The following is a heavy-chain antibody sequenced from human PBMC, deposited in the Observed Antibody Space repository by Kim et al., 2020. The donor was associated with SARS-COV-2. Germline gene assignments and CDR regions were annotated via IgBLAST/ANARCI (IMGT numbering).Heavy chain of an antibody. V-gene: IGHV3-30*04. J-gene: IGHJ4*01. CDR1: GFPFSSYT. CDR3: ARDKLPLYASGSYLLDY. D-gene: IGHD3-10*01. Sequence: GGSLRLFCAASGFPFSSYTMHWLRQAPGKGLEWVSVISYDGSSKYYADSVKGRFTISRDNSKNTQYLQMNSLRAEDTAVYYCARDKLPLYASGSYLLDY. CDR2: ISYDGSSK.